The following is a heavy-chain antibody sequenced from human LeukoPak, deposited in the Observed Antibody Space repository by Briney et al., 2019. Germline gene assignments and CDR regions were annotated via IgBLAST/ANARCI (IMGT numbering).Heavy chain of an antibody. D-gene: IGHD2-8*01. CDR3: ARDMYVNWFDP. CDR1: GGSFSGYY. J-gene: IGHJ5*02. V-gene: IGHV4-34*01. CDR2: INHSGST. Sequence: MPSETLSLTCAVYGGSFSGYYWSWIRQPPGKGLEWIGEINHSGSTNYNPSLKSRVTISVDTSKNQFSLKLSSVTAADTAVYYCARDMYVNWFDPWGQGTLVTVSS.